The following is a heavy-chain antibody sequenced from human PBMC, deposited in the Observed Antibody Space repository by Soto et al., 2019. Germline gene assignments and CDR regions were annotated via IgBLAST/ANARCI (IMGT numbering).Heavy chain of an antibody. CDR1: GFTFSIYA. V-gene: IGHV3-23*01. J-gene: IGHJ4*02. CDR3: AKDAPGSGWLSDY. D-gene: IGHD3-22*01. CDR2: IGGSGGGT. Sequence: LRLSCAASGFTFSIYAMSWVRQAPGKGLEWVSTIGGSGGGTSYADFVRGHFTISRDNSRNTLYLQMNNVRAEDTAVYYCAKDAPGSGWLSDYWGQGTLVTVSS.